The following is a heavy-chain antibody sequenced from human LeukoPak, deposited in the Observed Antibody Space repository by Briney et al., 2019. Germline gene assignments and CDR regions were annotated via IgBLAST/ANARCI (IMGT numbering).Heavy chain of an antibody. CDR1: GGSISSGGYY. D-gene: IGHD3-3*01. CDR3: ARFPSSRFLEWFQNWFDP. Sequence: PSETLSLTCTVSGGSISSGGYYWSWIRQHPGKGLEWIGYIYYSGSTYYNPSLKSRVTISVDTSKNQFSLKLSSVTAADTAVYYCARFPSSRFLEWFQNWFDPWGQGTLVTVSS. V-gene: IGHV4-31*03. CDR2: IYYSGST. J-gene: IGHJ5*02.